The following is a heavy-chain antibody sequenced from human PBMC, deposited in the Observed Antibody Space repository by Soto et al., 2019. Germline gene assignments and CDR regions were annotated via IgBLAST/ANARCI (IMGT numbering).Heavy chain of an antibody. V-gene: IGHV1-3*01. CDR3: ARDIQSVGPRANEAFDV. D-gene: IGHD5-18*01. CDR1: GFTFTDNL. Sequence: QVQLVQSGAELKKPGASVNISCTASGFTFTDNLINWVRQAPGQGLEWMGWINPDTGNTRYSETFQGRVTISRHASASIAYLELSGLKNEDTALYFCARDIQSVGPRANEAFDVWDQGTMITVSS. J-gene: IGHJ3*01. CDR2: INPDTGNT.